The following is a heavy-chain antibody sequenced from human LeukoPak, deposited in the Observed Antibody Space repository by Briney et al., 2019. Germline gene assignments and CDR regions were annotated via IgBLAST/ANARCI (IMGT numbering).Heavy chain of an antibody. D-gene: IGHD6-13*01. CDR2: IYASGST. CDR1: GGSISSSSYY. CDR3: ASDRSSWNPGAPY. Sequence: SETLSLTCTVSGGSISSSSYYWSWTRQPAGKGLEWIGRIYASGSTNYNPSLKSRVTISVDTSKNQFSLKLSSVTAADTAVYYCASDRSSWNPGAPYWGQGTLVTVSS. J-gene: IGHJ4*02. V-gene: IGHV4-61*02.